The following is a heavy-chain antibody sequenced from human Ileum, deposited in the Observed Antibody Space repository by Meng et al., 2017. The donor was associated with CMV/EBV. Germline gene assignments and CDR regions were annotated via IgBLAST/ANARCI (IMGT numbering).Heavy chain of an antibody. D-gene: IGHD6-13*01. CDR3: ARSPYGDNSSWGRLDY. V-gene: IGHV5-51*01. J-gene: IGHJ4*02. CDR1: GYSFTTYW. Sequence: GESLKISCKGSGYSFTTYWIGWVRQMPGKGLEWMGIIYPGDSDPRYSPSFQGQVTISADKSISTAYLQWSSLKASDTAMYYCARSPYGDNSSWGRLDYWGQGTLVTVSS. CDR2: IYPGDSDP.